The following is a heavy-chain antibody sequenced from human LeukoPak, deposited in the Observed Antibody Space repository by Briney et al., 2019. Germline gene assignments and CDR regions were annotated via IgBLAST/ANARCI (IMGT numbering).Heavy chain of an antibody. D-gene: IGHD6-19*01. J-gene: IGHJ4*02. CDR2: IGGSGGST. Sequence: GGSLRLSCAASGISVSSNYMSWVRQAPGKGLQWVSSIGGSGGSTYYADSVKGRFTVSRDNSKNMLYLQMSSLRAEDTALYYCANSRGGWYHGYWGQGTLVTVSS. CDR1: GISVSSNY. V-gene: IGHV3-23*01. CDR3: ANSRGGWYHGY.